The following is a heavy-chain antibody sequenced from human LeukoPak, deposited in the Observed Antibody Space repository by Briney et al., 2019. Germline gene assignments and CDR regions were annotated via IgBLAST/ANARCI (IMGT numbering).Heavy chain of an antibody. V-gene: IGHV4-59*01. J-gene: IGHJ4*02. CDR2: IYYSGST. CDR3: ARRPRNDILTGTPFDY. Sequence: SETLSLTCTVSGGSISSYYWSWIRQPPGKGLEWIGYIYYSGSTDSNPSPKSRVTISVDTSKNQFSLKLRSVTAADTAVYYCARRPRNDILTGTPFDYWGQGILVTVSS. CDR1: GGSISSYY. D-gene: IGHD3-9*01.